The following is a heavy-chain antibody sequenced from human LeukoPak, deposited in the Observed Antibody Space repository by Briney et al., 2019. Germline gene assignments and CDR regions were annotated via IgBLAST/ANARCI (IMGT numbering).Heavy chain of an antibody. CDR3: ARDSAVGATYDY. V-gene: IGHV4-4*07. J-gene: IGHJ4*02. D-gene: IGHD1-26*01. CDR2: IYTSGST. Sequence: SETLSLTCTVSGGSVSSYYWSWIRQPAGKGLEWIGRIYTSGSTNYNPSLKSRVTMSVDTSKNQFSLKLSSVTAADTAVYYCARDSAVGATYDYWGQGTLVTVSS. CDR1: GGSVSSYY.